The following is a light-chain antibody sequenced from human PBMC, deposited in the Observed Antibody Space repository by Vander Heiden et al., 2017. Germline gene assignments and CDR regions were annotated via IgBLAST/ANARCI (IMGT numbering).Light chain of an antibody. V-gene: IGLV3-1*01. CDR3: QAWDSSTAF. Sequence: SYELTQPPSVSVSPGQTASITCSGDKLGDKYACWYQQKPGQSPVLVIYQDSKRPSGIPERFAGSNSGTTATLTISGTQAMDEDDYYCQAWDSSTAFFGTGTKVTVL. CDR1: KLGDKY. J-gene: IGLJ1*01. CDR2: QDS.